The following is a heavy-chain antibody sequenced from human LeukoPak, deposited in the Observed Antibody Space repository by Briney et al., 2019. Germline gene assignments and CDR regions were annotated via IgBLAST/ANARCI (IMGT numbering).Heavy chain of an antibody. J-gene: IGHJ4*02. CDR2: IYYHGST. D-gene: IGHD6-13*01. CDR3: AREYSAFDY. Sequence: SETLSLTCTVSGDPISSYSNYKWSWIRQPPGKGLEWIGYIYYHGSTNYNPSLKGRVTFSVDTPKNQFSLKLSSVTAADTAVYYCAREYSAFDYWGQGTLVTVSS. V-gene: IGHV4-61*01. CDR1: GDPISSYSNYK.